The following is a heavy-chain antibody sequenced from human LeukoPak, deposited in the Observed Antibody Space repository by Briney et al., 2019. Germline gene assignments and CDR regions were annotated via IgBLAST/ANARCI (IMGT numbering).Heavy chain of an antibody. CDR1: GFSFISYG. J-gene: IGHJ4*02. Sequence: GGSLRLSCTASGFSFISYGMHWVRQAPGKGLEWVGVISDDGRNKKYADSVKGRFTISRDNSKDTLYLQMNSLRDEDTAVYYCAKRPSDYGDYVTYFDYWGQGTLVTVSS. CDR2: ISDDGRNK. CDR3: AKRPSDYGDYVTYFDY. V-gene: IGHV3-30*18. D-gene: IGHD4-17*01.